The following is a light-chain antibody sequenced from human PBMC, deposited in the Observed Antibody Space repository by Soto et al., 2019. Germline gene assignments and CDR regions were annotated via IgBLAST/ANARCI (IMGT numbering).Light chain of an antibody. CDR3: GSWDSSLSAYV. V-gene: IGLV1-51*01. Sequence: QSVLTQPPSVSAAPGQKVTFSCSGSSSNIGGNSVSWYQQLPGTAPKLLIYDDNKRPSGIPDRFSGSKSGTSATLGITGFQTGDEADYYCGSWDSSLSAYVLGHGTKVT. CDR2: DDN. CDR1: SSNIGGNS. J-gene: IGLJ1*01.